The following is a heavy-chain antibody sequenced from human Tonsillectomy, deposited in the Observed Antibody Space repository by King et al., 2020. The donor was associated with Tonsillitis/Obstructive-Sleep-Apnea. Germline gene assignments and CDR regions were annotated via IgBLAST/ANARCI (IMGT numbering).Heavy chain of an antibody. D-gene: IGHD1-14*01. CDR3: ARDMWVNLYFDD. V-gene: IGHV3-66*01. Sequence: VQLVESGGGLVQPGGSLRLSCAASGLSVSSNYMSWVRQAPGKGLEWVAVIYSGGTTYYADSVKGRFTISRDFSKNTLYLQMNSLRAEDTAVYYCARDMWVNLYFDDWGQGTLVPVSS. CDR1: GLSVSSNY. CDR2: IYSGGTT. J-gene: IGHJ4*02.